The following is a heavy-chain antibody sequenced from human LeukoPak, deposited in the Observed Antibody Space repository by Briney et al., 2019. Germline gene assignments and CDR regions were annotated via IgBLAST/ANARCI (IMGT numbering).Heavy chain of an antibody. J-gene: IGHJ4*02. CDR1: GGSISSYY. D-gene: IGHD3-3*01. V-gene: IGHV4-59*01. Sequence: SETLSLTCTVSGGSISSYYWSWIRQPPGKGLEWIGYIYYSGSTNYNPSLKNRVTISVDTSKNQFSLKLSSVTAADTAVYYCARGNYDFWSGYPNFDYWGQGTLVTVSS. CDR2: IYYSGST. CDR3: ARGNYDFWSGYPNFDY.